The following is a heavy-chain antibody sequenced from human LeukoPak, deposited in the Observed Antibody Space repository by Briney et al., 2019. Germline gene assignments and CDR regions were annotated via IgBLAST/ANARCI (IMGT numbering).Heavy chain of an antibody. V-gene: IGHV5-51*01. CDR3: ARLHPGIAAAGTSVSAFDI. CDR2: IYPGYSDT. CDR1: GYRFTSYW. Sequence: GESLKISCKGSGYRFTSYWLGWVRQMPGKGLEWMGIIYPGYSDTRYSPSFQGQVTISADKSISTAYLQWSSLKASDTAMYYCARLHPGIAAAGTSVSAFDIWGQGTMVTVSS. J-gene: IGHJ3*02. D-gene: IGHD6-13*01.